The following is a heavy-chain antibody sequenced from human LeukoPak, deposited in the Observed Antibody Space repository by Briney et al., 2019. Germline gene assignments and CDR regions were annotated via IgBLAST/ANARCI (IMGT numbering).Heavy chain of an antibody. J-gene: IGHJ4*02. CDR2: IIPIFGSA. CDR1: GGIFSSYA. CDR3: AKGSRLREGGSYRF. Sequence: ASVKVSSKASGGIFSSYAINWVRQAPGQGLEWMGRIIPIFGSANYAQKFQGRVTITADKSTRTAYMELSSLRSEDTALYYCAKGSRLREGGSYRFWGQGTLVTVSS. D-gene: IGHD3-16*02. V-gene: IGHV1-69*06.